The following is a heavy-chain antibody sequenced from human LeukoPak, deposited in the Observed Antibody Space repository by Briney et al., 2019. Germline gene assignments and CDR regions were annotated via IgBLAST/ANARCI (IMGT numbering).Heavy chain of an antibody. V-gene: IGHV3-7*01. CDR3: ARETTGTNLGDAFDI. D-gene: IGHD1-1*01. J-gene: IGHJ3*02. Sequence: GGSLRLSCAASGFTFSSYWMSWVRQAPGKGLEWVANIKQDGSEKYYVDSVKGRFTISRDNAKNSLYLQMNSLRAEDTAVYYCARETTGTNLGDAFDIWGQGTMVTVSS. CDR2: IKQDGSEK. CDR1: GFTFSSYW.